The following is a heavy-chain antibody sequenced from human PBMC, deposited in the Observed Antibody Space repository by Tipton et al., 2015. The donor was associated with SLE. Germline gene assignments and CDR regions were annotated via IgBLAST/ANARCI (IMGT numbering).Heavy chain of an antibody. D-gene: IGHD4-17*01. J-gene: IGHJ4*02. CDR2: VHTKNDGGTT. Sequence: SLRLSCAASGFTFADAWMTWVRQAPGKGLEWVGRVHTKNDGGTTVYAAPVRGRFTISRDDSKSIAYLQMNSLKTEDTAIYYCTREGRGDYVAGYWGQGTLVTVSS. CDR1: GFTFADAW. V-gene: IGHV3-15*01. CDR3: TREGRGDYVAGY.